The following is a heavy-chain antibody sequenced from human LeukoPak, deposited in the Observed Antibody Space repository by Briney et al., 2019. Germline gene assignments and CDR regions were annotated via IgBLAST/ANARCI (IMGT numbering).Heavy chain of an antibody. Sequence: SETLSLTCTVPGGSTSSYSWSWIRQPTGKGLGWIGYIYYSGSTNYNPSLKSRVTISVDTSKNQFSLKLSSVTAAGTAVYYCARTSYSSGWYHAFDIWGQGTMVTVSS. CDR2: IYYSGST. V-gene: IGHV4-59*01. J-gene: IGHJ3*02. CDR1: GGSTSSYS. CDR3: ARTSYSSGWYHAFDI. D-gene: IGHD6-19*01.